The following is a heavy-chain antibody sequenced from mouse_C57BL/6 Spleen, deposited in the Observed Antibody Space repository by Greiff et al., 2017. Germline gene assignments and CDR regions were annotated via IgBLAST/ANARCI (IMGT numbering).Heavy chain of an antibody. D-gene: IGHD1-1*01. CDR2: INPSNGGT. CDR3: ARGRYYYGSSYGAMDY. CDR1: GYTFTSYW. J-gene: IGHJ4*01. Sequence: QVQLQQPGTELVKPGASVKLSCKASGYTFTSYWMHWVKQRPGQGLEWIGNINPSNGGTNYNEKFKSKATLTVDKSSSTAYMQLSSLTSEDSAVXYCARGRYYYGSSYGAMDYWGQGTSVTVSS. V-gene: IGHV1-53*01.